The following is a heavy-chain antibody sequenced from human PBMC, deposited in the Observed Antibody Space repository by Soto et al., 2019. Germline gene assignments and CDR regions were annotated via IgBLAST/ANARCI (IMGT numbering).Heavy chain of an antibody. Sequence: PSETLSLTCAVYGGSFSGYYWSWIRQPPGKGLEWIGEINHSGSTNHNPSLKSRVTISVDTSKNQFSLKLSSVTAADTAVYYCARGSHSPYSSSSYWFDAWGQGTLVTVSS. D-gene: IGHD6-6*01. CDR2: INHSGST. V-gene: IGHV4-34*01. CDR3: ARGSHSPYSSSSYWFDA. J-gene: IGHJ5*02. CDR1: GGSFSGYY.